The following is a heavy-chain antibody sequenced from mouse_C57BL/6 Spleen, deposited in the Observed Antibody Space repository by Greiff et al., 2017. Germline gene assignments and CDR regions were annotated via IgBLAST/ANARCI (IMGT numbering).Heavy chain of an antibody. V-gene: IGHV7-1*01. Sequence: EVQGVESGGGLVQSGRSLRLSCATSGFTFSDFYMEWVRQAPGKGLEWIAASRNKANDYTTEYSASVKGRFIVSRDTSQSILYLQMNALRAEDTAIYYCARVPAYYSNLYWYFDVWGTGTTVTVSS. D-gene: IGHD2-5*01. CDR3: ARVPAYYSNLYWYFDV. CDR2: SRNKANDYTT. J-gene: IGHJ1*03. CDR1: GFTFSDFY.